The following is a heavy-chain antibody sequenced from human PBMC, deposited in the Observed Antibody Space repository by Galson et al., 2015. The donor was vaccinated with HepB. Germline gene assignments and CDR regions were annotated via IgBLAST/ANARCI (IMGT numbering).Heavy chain of an antibody. CDR1: GFTFSSYG. V-gene: IGHV3-30*18. J-gene: IGHJ6*02. D-gene: IGHD4/OR15-4a*01. CDR3: AKGMVRRTDYYYGMDV. CDR2: ISYDGSNK. Sequence: SLRLSCAASGFTFSSYGMHWVRRAPGKGLEWVAVISYDGSNKYYADSVKGRFTISRDNSKNTLYLQMNSLRAEDTAVYYCAKGMVRRTDYYYGMDVWGQGTTVTVSS.